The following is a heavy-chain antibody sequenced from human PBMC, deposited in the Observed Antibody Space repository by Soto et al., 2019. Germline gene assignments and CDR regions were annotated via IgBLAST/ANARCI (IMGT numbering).Heavy chain of an antibody. J-gene: IGHJ3*02. CDR1: GGSISSYY. Sequence: PSETLSLTCTVSGGSISSYYWSWIRQPPGKGLEWIGYIYYRGSTNYNPSLKSRVTISVDTSKNQFSLKLSSVTAADTAVYYCARWGYCSGGSCYNQNALDIWGQGTMVT. V-gene: IGHV4-59*01. CDR3: ARWGYCSGGSCYNQNALDI. D-gene: IGHD2-15*01. CDR2: IYYRGST.